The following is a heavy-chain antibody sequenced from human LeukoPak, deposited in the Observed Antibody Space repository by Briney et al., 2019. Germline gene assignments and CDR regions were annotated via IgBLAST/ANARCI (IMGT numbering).Heavy chain of an antibody. J-gene: IGHJ6*03. CDR2: IIPIFGTE. V-gene: IGHV1-69*05. D-gene: IGHD1-26*01. CDR1: GGTFSRHA. CDR3: ASERPPNEYSGSSYYMDV. Sequence: ASVKVSCKATGGTFSRHAISGVRQAPGQGLEWMGRIIPIFGTEKYAQKFQGRVTITTDESTSTAYMELSSLRSEDTAVYYCASERPPNEYSGSSYYMDVWGKGTTVTVSS.